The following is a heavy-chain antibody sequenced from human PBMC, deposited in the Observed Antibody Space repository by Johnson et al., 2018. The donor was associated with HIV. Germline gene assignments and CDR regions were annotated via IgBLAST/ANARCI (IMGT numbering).Heavy chain of an antibody. V-gene: IGHV3-20*03. CDR1: GFTFDDYG. J-gene: IGHJ3*02. CDR2: INWNGGST. D-gene: IGHD4-17*01. Sequence: VQLVESGGGVVRPGGSLRLSFAASGFTFDDYGMNWVRQAPGKGLEWVSGINWNGGSTGYADSVKGRFTISRDNDKNTLYLQMNSLRADDTAVYYCARDGTTGPSGDAYDIWGQGTMVTVSS. CDR3: ARDGTTGPSGDAYDI.